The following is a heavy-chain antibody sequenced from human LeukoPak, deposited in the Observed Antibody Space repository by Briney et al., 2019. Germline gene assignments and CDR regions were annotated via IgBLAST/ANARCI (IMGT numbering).Heavy chain of an antibody. CDR3: AREVFRAFDI. J-gene: IGHJ3*02. CDR2: ISWYSGSI. V-gene: IGHV3-9*01. CDR1: GFTFDDYA. Sequence: PGRSLRLSCAASGFTFDDYAKHWVRQAPGKGVEWVSGISWYSGSIGYADSVKGRFTISRDNAKNSLYLQMNSLRAEDTALYYCAREVFRAFDIWGQGTMVTVSS. D-gene: IGHD3-3*01.